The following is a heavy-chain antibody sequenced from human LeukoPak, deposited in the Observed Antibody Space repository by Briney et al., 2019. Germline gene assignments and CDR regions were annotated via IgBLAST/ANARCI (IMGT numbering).Heavy chain of an antibody. CDR1: GFTFTSSA. J-gene: IGHJ4*02. V-gene: IGHV1-58*02. CDR3: AAISSGWYEDY. D-gene: IGHD6-19*01. Sequence: ASVKVSCKASGFTFTSSAMQWVRQARGQRLEGIGWIVVGSGNTNYAQKFQERVTITRDMSTSTAYMELSSLTSEDTAVYYCAAISSGWYEDYWGQGTLVTVSS. CDR2: IVVGSGNT.